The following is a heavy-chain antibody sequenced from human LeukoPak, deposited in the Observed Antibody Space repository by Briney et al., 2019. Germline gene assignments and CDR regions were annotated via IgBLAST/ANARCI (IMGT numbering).Heavy chain of an antibody. CDR1: GYTFTSYY. J-gene: IGHJ4*02. CDR3: AREIVVVPAAIRYYFDY. D-gene: IGHD2-2*01. Sequence: ASVKVSCKASGYTFTSYYMHWVRQAPGQGLEWMGIINPSGGSTSYAQKFQGRVTMTRDTSTSTVYIELSSLRSEDTAVYYCAREIVVVPAAIRYYFDYWGQGTLVTVSS. V-gene: IGHV1-46*01. CDR2: INPSGGST.